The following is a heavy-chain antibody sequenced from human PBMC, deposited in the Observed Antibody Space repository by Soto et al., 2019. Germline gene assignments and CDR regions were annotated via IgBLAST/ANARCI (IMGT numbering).Heavy chain of an antibody. Sequence: QVQLVESGGGVVQPGRSLRLSCAASGFTFSSYAMHWVRQAPGKGLEWVAVISYDGSNKYYADSVKGRFTISRDNSKNSLNLQMKSLRAEETAVYYCARDFKIGADDYYFDYWGQGTLVTVSS. CDR3: ARDFKIGADDYYFDY. V-gene: IGHV3-30-3*01. CDR2: ISYDGSNK. D-gene: IGHD6-13*01. J-gene: IGHJ4*02. CDR1: GFTFSSYA.